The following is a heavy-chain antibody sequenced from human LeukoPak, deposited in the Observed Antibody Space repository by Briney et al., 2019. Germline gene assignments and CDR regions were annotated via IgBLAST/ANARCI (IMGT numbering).Heavy chain of an antibody. J-gene: IGHJ6*04. CDR1: GGSISGYY. CDR3: AKFTYRARRPDV. CDR2: IYSSGST. D-gene: IGHD3-16*01. Sequence: SETLSLSCSVSGGSISGYYWTWIRQPPGQTLEWIGYIYSSGSTNYNPSLQSRVTTSVDTSVNQFTLRLSSVTAADTAVYFCAKFTYRARRPDVWGKGTTVTVSS. V-gene: IGHV4-4*09.